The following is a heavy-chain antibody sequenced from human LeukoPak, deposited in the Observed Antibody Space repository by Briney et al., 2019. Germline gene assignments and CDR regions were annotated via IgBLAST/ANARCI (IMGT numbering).Heavy chain of an antibody. CDR3: ARHRYSSSSTLGH. J-gene: IGHJ4*02. CDR2: INHSGST. V-gene: IGHV4-34*01. Sequence: SETLSLTCAVYGGSFSGYYWSWIRQPPGKGLEWIGEINHSGSTNYNPSLKSRVTISVDTSKNQFSLKLSSVTAADTAVYYCARHRYSSSSTLGHWGQGTLVTVSS. D-gene: IGHD6-6*01. CDR1: GGSFSGYY.